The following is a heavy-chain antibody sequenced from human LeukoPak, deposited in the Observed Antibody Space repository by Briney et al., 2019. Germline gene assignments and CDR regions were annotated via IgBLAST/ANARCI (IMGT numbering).Heavy chain of an antibody. CDR2: IGASGGST. V-gene: IGHV3-23*01. Sequence: GRSLRLSCAASGFTFSSYAMSWVRQAPGKGLEWVSGIGASGGSTYYADSVKGRFTISRDNSKNTLYLQMNSLRTEDTAVYYCAKAEGYDILTGLDYWGQGTLVTVSS. CDR1: GFTFSSYA. D-gene: IGHD3-9*01. J-gene: IGHJ4*02. CDR3: AKAEGYDILTGLDY.